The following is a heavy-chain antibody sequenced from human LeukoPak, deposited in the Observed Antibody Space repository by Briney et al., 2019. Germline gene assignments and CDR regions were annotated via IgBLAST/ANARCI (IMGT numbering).Heavy chain of an antibody. CDR2: IRYDGSNK. Sequence: GGSLRLSCAASGFTFSGSGMHWVRQAPGKGLEWVIFIRYDGSNKYYTDSVKGRFTISRDNSKNTLYLQMDSLRAEDTAVYYCARDYDFWSGYYSPTRGYFGYWGQGTLVTVSS. D-gene: IGHD3-3*01. CDR3: ARDYDFWSGYYSPTRGYFGY. V-gene: IGHV3-30*02. J-gene: IGHJ4*02. CDR1: GFTFSGSG.